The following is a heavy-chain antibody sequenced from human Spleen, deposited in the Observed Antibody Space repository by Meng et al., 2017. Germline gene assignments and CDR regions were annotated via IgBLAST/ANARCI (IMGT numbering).Heavy chain of an antibody. Sequence: SGAEGIEPGSSVKVSGKALGGIYSTSVIGWGRQAPGQGLGWMGGINAVFGTTNYAQKFQDRVTITSDESTSTVYMELTRLTSEDTAVYFCARKAGNCISTTCYSLNYWGQGTLVTVSS. V-gene: IGHV1-69*01. CDR3: ARKAGNCISTTCYSLNY. CDR1: GGIYSTSV. J-gene: IGHJ4*02. D-gene: IGHD2-2*01. CDR2: INAVFGTT.